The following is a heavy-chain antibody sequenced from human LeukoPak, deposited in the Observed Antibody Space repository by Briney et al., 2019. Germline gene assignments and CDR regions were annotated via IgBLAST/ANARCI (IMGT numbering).Heavy chain of an antibody. V-gene: IGHV4-30-4*01. CDR1: GGSISSGDYY. CDR3: ARASRPYYDFWSGYYGYYGMDV. Sequence: SETLSLTCTVSGGSISSGDYYWSWIRQPAGKGLEWIGYIYYSGSTYYNPSLKSRVTISVDTPKNQFSLKLSSVTAADTAVYYCARASRPYYDFWSGYYGYYGMDVWGQGTTVTVSS. J-gene: IGHJ6*02. D-gene: IGHD3-3*01. CDR2: IYYSGST.